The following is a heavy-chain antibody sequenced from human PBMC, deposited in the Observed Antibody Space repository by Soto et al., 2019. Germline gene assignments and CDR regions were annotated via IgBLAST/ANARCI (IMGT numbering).Heavy chain of an antibody. CDR2: ISYDGSNK. J-gene: IGHJ4*02. CDR3: ARGSSYDILTAVPFDY. Sequence: GGSLRLSCAASGFTFSSYAMHWVRQAPGKGLEWVAVISYDGSNKYYADSVKGRFTISRDNSKNTLYLQMNSLRAEDTAVYYCARGSSYDILTAVPFDYWGRGTLVTVSS. V-gene: IGHV3-30-3*01. CDR1: GFTFSSYA. D-gene: IGHD3-9*01.